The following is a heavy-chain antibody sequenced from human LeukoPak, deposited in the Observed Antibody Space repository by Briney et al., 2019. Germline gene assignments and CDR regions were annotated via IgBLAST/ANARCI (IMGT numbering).Heavy chain of an antibody. J-gene: IGHJ6*03. CDR3: ARGPYYDFWSGYYTPTRYYYYMDV. Sequence: PSETLSLTCAVYGGSFSGYYWSWIRQPPGKGLEWIGEINHSGSTNYNPSLKSRVPISVDTSKNQFSLKLSSVTAADTAVYYCARGPYYDFWSGYYTPTRYYYYMDVWGRGTTVTVSS. V-gene: IGHV4-34*01. CDR2: INHSGST. D-gene: IGHD3-3*01. CDR1: GGSFSGYY.